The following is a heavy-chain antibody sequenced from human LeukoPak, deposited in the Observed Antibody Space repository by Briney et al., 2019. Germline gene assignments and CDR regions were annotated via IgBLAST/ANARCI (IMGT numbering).Heavy chain of an antibody. D-gene: IGHD6-6*01. V-gene: IGHV3-9*01. Sequence: GGSLRLSCAASGFTFDDYAMHWVRQAPGKGLEWVSGISWNSGSIGYADSVKGRFTISRDNAKNSLYLQMNSLRAEDTAVYYCAKDQYSSSSYYYYYYYMDVWGKGTTVTVSS. J-gene: IGHJ6*03. CDR2: ISWNSGSI. CDR3: AKDQYSSSSYYYYYYYMDV. CDR1: GFTFDDYA.